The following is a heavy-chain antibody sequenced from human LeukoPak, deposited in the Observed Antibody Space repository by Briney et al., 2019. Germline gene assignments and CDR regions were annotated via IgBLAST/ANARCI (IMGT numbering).Heavy chain of an antibody. J-gene: IGHJ4*02. V-gene: IGHV3-23*01. CDR1: DFTFSNYV. CDR2: ISGSGGST. Sequence: GGSLRLSCAASDFTFSNYVMSWVRQAPGKGLEWVSTISGSGGSTYYADSVKGRFTISRDNSKDTLYLQMNSLRAEDTAVYYCAKASSSSWYVLGNWGQGTLVTVSS. CDR3: AKASSSSWYVLGN. D-gene: IGHD6-13*01.